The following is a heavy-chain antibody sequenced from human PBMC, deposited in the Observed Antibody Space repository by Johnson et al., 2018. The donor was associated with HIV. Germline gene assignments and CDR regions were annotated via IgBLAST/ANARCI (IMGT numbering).Heavy chain of an antibody. J-gene: IGHJ3*02. Sequence: QVQLVESGGGVVRPGGSLRLSCAASGFTFDDYGMSWVRQGPGKRLEWVAVISYDGSNKYYADSVKGRFTISRDNSKNTLYLQMNSLRAEDTAVYYCARDFIAPELGDAFDIWGQGTMVTVSS. CDR1: GFTFDDYG. D-gene: IGHD6-25*01. CDR3: ARDFIAPELGDAFDI. CDR2: ISYDGSNK. V-gene: IGHV3-30*03.